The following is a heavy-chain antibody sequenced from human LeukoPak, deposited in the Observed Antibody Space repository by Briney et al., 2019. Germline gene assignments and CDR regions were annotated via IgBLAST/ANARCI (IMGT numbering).Heavy chain of an antibody. Sequence: SETLSLTCAVYGESFSGYYWSWIRQPPGKGLEWIGEVNPSGSANYNPSLKSRVTISADTSKNQFSLKLNSVTAADTAVYYCARDVLRWELLRRWFDPWGQGTLVTVSS. CDR1: GESFSGYY. J-gene: IGHJ5*02. D-gene: IGHD1-26*01. V-gene: IGHV4-34*01. CDR3: ARDVLRWELLRRWFDP. CDR2: VNPSGSA.